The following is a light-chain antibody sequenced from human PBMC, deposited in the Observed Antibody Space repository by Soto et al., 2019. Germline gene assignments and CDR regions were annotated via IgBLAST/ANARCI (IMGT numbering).Light chain of an antibody. V-gene: IGKV1-5*03. J-gene: IGKJ1*01. CDR3: QQYNSYPWT. CDR2: KAS. CDR1: QSISSW. Sequence: DIQLTQSPFTLSASVGDRVTITCRASQSISSWLAWYQQKPGKAPKLLIYKASSLESGVPARFSGSGSGTEFTLTISNLQPDDFATYYCQQYNSYPWTFGQGTKVDIK.